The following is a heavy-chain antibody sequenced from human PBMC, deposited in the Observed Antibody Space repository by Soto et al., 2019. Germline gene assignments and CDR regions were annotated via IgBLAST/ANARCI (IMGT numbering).Heavy chain of an antibody. D-gene: IGHD3-16*01. CDR2: ISYDGSNK. CDR3: ARDQLGSIDY. CDR1: GFTFSSYA. V-gene: IGHV3-30-3*01. Sequence: GGSLRLSCAASGFTFSSYAMHWVRQAPGKGLEWVAVISYDGSNKYYADSVKGRFTISRDNSKNTLYLQMNSLRAEDTAVYYCARDQLGSIDYWGQGTLVTVSS. J-gene: IGHJ4*02.